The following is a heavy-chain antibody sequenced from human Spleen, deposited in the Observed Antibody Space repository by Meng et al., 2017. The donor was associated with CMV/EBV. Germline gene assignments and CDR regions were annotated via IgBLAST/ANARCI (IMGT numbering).Heavy chain of an antibody. CDR2: IYWNDHD. CDR1: GFSLSTSGVG. Sequence: SGPTLVKPTETLTLTCTFSGFSLSTSGVGVGWIRQPPGKALEWLALIYWNDHDRYSPSLKSRLTITKDTSKNQVVLTMTNMDPVDTATYYCAHSQYSSSWYEGAFDIWGQGTMVTVSS. D-gene: IGHD6-13*01. V-gene: IGHV2-5*01. CDR3: AHSQYSSSWYEGAFDI. J-gene: IGHJ3*02.